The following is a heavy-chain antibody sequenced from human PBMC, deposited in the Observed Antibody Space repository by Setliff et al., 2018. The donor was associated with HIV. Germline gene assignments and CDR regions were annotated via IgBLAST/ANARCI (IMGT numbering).Heavy chain of an antibody. CDR2: IIPIFGTK. V-gene: IGHV1-69*05. D-gene: IGHD2-21*02. CDR3: ARDHCGGDCYSLWYFDL. Sequence: SVKVSCKASGGTFSSYAISWVRQAPGQGLEWMGGIIPIFGTKNYAQKFQGRVTITTDDSTSTAYMELSSLRSEDTAVYYCARDHCGGDCYSLWYFDLWGRGTLVTVSS. J-gene: IGHJ2*01. CDR1: GGTFSSYA.